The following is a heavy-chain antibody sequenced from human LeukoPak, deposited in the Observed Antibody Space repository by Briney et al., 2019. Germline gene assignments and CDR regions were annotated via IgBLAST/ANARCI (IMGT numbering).Heavy chain of an antibody. CDR3: VKEVATIGVPVFDY. D-gene: IGHD2-15*01. CDR2: IPDSGGGT. V-gene: IGHV3-23*01. Sequence: GGSLRLSCAASGFTFSSYAMSWVRQAPGKGLEWVSGIPDSGGGTYYTDSGKGRFTISRDNSKNTLYLQMDSLRGEDTAVYYCVKEVATIGVPVFDYWGQGTLVTVSS. CDR1: GFTFSSYA. J-gene: IGHJ4*02.